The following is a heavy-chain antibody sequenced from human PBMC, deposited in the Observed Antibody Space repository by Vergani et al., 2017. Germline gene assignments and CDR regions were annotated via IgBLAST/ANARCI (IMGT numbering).Heavy chain of an antibody. Sequence: QVQLQASGPGRVKPSQTLSLTCTMSGGSISAGYYFWSWIRQPAGKGLEWLGHISASGNASHSPSLKTRVSMSVDTSKNQFSLTLTSVTAADTAIYFCARRSVGYYSGGKVHPLRTAFDVWGDGTVVTVSS. V-gene: IGHV4-61*02. CDR2: ISASGNA. CDR1: GGSISAGYYF. CDR3: ARRSVGYYSGGKVHPLRTAFDV. J-gene: IGHJ3*01. D-gene: IGHD2-15*01.